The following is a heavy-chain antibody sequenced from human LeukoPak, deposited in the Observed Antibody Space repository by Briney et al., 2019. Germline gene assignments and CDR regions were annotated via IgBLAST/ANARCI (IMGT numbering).Heavy chain of an antibody. Sequence: GESLKISCKGSGYSFTSYWIGWVRQMPGKGLEWMGIIYPGDSDTRYSPSFQGQVTISADKSISTAYLQWSSLKASDTAMYYCARGRSRYYDFWSGYYPFDYWGQGTLVTASS. CDR2: IYPGDSDT. CDR1: GYSFTSYW. V-gene: IGHV5-51*01. J-gene: IGHJ4*02. CDR3: ARGRSRYYDFWSGYYPFDY. D-gene: IGHD3-3*01.